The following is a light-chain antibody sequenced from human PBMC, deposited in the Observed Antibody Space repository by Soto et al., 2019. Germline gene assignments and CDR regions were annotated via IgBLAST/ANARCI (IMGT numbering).Light chain of an antibody. J-gene: IGLJ1*01. Sequence: QSVLTQPPSASGTPGQRVTISCSGSSSNIGSNTVSWYQQLPGTAPKLLIYSSNQRPSGVPDRFSGSKSGTSASLAISGLQSEDEADYYCEAWDYSMNGYVFGTGTKVTVL. CDR2: SSN. V-gene: IGLV1-44*01. CDR3: EAWDYSMNGYV. CDR1: SSNIGSNT.